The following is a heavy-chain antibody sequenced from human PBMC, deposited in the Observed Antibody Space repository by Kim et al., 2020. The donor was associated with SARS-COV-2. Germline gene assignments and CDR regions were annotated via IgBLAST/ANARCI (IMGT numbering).Heavy chain of an antibody. V-gene: IGHV2-5*02. CDR2: IYWDDDK. CDR3: AHRRAEMATTIGDYYFDY. J-gene: IGHJ4*02. Sequence: SGPTLVKPTQTLTLTCTFSGFSLSTSGVGVGWIRQPPGKALEWLALIYWDDDKRYSPSLKSRLTITKDTSKNQVVLTMTNMDPVDTATYYCAHRRAEMATTIGDYYFDYWGQGTLVTVSS. CDR1: GFSLSTSGVG. D-gene: IGHD2-21*02.